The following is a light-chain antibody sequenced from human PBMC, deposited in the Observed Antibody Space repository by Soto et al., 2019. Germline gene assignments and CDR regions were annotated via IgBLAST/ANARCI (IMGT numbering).Light chain of an antibody. CDR1: QTVWST. CDR2: GAS. Sequence: EIVMTQSPATLSVSPGERATLSCRASQTVWSTLAWYQQRPGQAPRLLIYGASTRAPGIPARFSGSGSGTESTLCVSSLRSEDLAVYYCQQYSKRPLTFGGGTKVEIK. J-gene: IGKJ4*01. V-gene: IGKV3-15*01. CDR3: QQYSKRPLT.